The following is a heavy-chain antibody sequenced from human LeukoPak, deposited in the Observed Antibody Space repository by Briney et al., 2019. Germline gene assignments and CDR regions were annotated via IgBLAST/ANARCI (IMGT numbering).Heavy chain of an antibody. Sequence: SETLSLTCTVSGGSISSYYWSWIRQPPGKGLEWIGYIYYSGSNNYNPSLKSRVTISVDTSKNQFSLKLSSVTAADTAVYYCARLLSSSDYYYYGMDVWGQGTTVTVSS. D-gene: IGHD3-22*01. V-gene: IGHV4-59*01. CDR1: GGSISSYY. CDR3: ARLLSSSDYYYYGMDV. CDR2: IYYSGSN. J-gene: IGHJ6*02.